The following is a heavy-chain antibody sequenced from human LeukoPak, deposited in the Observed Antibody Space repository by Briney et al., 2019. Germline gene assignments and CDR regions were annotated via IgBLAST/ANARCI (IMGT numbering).Heavy chain of an antibody. V-gene: IGHV1-2*02. CDR2: INTNSGAT. CDR1: GYTXTDNW. J-gene: IGHJ4*02. CDR3: ARGDGTSWHGY. D-gene: IGHD6-13*01. Sequence: ASVKVSCKASGYTXTDNWMHWVRQAPGQGLGWIGLINTNSGATSNAQSFQGRVTMTRDTSISTAYMELGRLRLDDTAVYYCARGDGTSWHGYWGQGTLVIVSS.